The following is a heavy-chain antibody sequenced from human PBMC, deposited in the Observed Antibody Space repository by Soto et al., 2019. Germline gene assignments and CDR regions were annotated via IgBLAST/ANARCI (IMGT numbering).Heavy chain of an antibody. CDR1: GFTFSSYA. CDR2: ISGSGGST. V-gene: IGHV3-23*01. CDR3: AKGEAAAGEIYHYYYGMDV. J-gene: IGHJ6*02. Sequence: GGSLRLSCAASGFTFSSYAMSWVRQAPGKGLEWVSAISGSGGSTYYADSVKGRFTISRDNSKNTLYLQMNSLRAEDTAVYYCAKGEAAAGEIYHYYYGMDVWGQGTTVTVSS. D-gene: IGHD6-13*01.